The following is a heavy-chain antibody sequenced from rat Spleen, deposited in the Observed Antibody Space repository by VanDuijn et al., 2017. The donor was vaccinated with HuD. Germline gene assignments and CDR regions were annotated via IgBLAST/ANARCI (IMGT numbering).Heavy chain of an antibody. V-gene: IGHV5-29*01. D-gene: IGHD4-3*01. CDR2: ISYDGSRT. Sequence: EVTLVESDGGLVQPGRSLELSCTASGFIFSDYYMAWVRQAPTKGLEWLATISYDGSRTYYRDSVKGRFSISRNNAKGILFLQMDSLRSEDTATYYCARHNSGYFDSWGQGVMVTVSS. CDR1: GFIFSDYY. CDR3: ARHNSGYFDS. J-gene: IGHJ2*01.